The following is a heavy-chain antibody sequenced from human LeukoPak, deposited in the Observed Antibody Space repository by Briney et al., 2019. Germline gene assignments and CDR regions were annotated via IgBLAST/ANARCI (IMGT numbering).Heavy chain of an antibody. D-gene: IGHD3-10*01. CDR1: GITFSSYG. V-gene: IGHV3-30*02. CDR3: AKDGRQSKTYFYGSGSANAFDI. J-gene: IGHJ3*02. Sequence: GGSLRLSCAVSGITFSSYGMHWVRQAPGKGLEWVAFIRYDGSNKYYADSVKGRFTISRDNSKNTLYLQMNSLRGEDTAVYYCAKDGRQSKTYFYGSGSANAFDIWGQGTMVSVSS. CDR2: IRYDGSNK.